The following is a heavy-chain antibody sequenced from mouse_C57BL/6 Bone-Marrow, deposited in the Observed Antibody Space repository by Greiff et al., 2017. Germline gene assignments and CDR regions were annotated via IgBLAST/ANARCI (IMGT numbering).Heavy chain of an antibody. V-gene: IGHV8-8*01. Sequence: LQQSGPGILQPSQTLSLTCSFSGFSLSTFGMGVGWIRQPSGKGLEWLAHIWWDDDKYYNPALKSRLTISKDTSKNQVFLKIANVDTADTATYYCARIAYDYLAWFAYWGQGTLVTVSA. D-gene: IGHD2-4*01. CDR2: IWWDDDK. J-gene: IGHJ3*01. CDR3: ARIAYDYLAWFAY. CDR1: GFSLSTFGMG.